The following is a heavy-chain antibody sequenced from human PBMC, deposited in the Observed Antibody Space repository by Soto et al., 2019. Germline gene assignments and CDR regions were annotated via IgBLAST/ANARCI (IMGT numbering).Heavy chain of an antibody. V-gene: IGHV3-30-3*01. Sequence: GGSLRLSCAASGFTFSSYAMHWVRQAPGKGLEWVAVISYDGSNEYYADSVKGRFTISRDNSKNTLYLQMNSLRAEDTAVYYCAREEVTYCSSTSCYQGYFDYWGQGTLVTVSS. CDR3: AREEVTYCSSTSCYQGYFDY. CDR2: ISYDGSNE. J-gene: IGHJ4*02. CDR1: GFTFSSYA. D-gene: IGHD2-2*01.